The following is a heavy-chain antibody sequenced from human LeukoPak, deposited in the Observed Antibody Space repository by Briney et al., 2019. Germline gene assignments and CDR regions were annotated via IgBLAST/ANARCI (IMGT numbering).Heavy chain of an antibody. CDR2: ISSSGSTI. CDR3: ARDTSIAAPVDY. D-gene: IGHD6-6*01. J-gene: IGHJ4*02. V-gene: IGHV3-11*01. Sequence: GGSLRLSCAASGFTFSDYYMSWIRQAPAKGLEWVSYISSSGSTIYYADSVKGRFTISRDNAKNSLYLQMNSLRAEDTAVYYCARDTSIAAPVDYWGQGTLVTVSS. CDR1: GFTFSDYY.